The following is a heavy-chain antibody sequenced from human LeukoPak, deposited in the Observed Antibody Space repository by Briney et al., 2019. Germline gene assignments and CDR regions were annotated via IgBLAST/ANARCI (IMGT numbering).Heavy chain of an antibody. V-gene: IGHV4-61*01. J-gene: IGHJ6*02. CDR3: ARDGPARGMDV. CDR1: GGSVSSGSYY. Sequence: SETLSLTCTVSGGSVSSGSYYWSWIRQPPGKALEWIGYIYYSGSTNYNPSLKSRVTISVDTSKNQFSLKLSSVTAADTAVYYCARDGPARGMDVWGQGTTVTVSS. CDR2: IYYSGST.